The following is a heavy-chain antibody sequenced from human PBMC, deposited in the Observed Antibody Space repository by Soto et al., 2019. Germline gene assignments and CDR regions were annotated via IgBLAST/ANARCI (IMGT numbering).Heavy chain of an antibody. CDR1: GEKVARYW. CDR2: IYPGKSKT. V-gene: IGHV5-51*01. Sequence: SGKGRGEKVARYWISSVRQIPKRGLEWMGIIYPGKSKTIYSPSFQGLVTISADTSLNTAYLQWDSLRASDTPIFYRARGFTGAAGRLQSWGQGPVVTAS. CDR3: ARGFTGAAGRLQS. J-gene: IGHJ5*02. D-gene: IGHD3-10*01.